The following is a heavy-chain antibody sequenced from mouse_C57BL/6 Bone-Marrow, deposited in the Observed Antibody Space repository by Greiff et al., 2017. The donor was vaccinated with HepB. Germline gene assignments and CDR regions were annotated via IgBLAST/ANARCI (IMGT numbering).Heavy chain of an antibody. Sequence: QVQLKESGAELVRPGTSVKMSCKASGYTFTNYWIGWAKQRPGHGLEWIGDIYPGGGYTNYNEKFKGKATLTADKSSSTAYMQFSSLTSEDSAIYYCARSVQLRPDYYAMDYWGQGTSVTVSS. D-gene: IGHD3-2*02. CDR2: IYPGGGYT. CDR1: GYTFTNYW. CDR3: ARSVQLRPDYYAMDY. J-gene: IGHJ4*01. V-gene: IGHV1-63*01.